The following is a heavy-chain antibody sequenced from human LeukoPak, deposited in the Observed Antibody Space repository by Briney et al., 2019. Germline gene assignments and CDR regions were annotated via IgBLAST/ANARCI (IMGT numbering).Heavy chain of an antibody. D-gene: IGHD2-2*01. V-gene: IGHV4-38-2*02. J-gene: IGHJ4*02. CDR2: IYQSGTA. Sequence: SDTLSLTRTFSGYSISSGYYWGWIRQPPGKGLEWIVSIYQSGTAYYIPVLKSRVTISVYPSKSQFSLRLSSVAAADTAVYYCARVYVESQLRVFDYWGQGTLVTVSS. CDR3: ARVYVESQLRVFDY. CDR1: GYSISSGYY.